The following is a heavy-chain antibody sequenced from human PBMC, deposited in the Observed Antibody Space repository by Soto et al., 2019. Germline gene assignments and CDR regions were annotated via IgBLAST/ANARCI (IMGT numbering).Heavy chain of an antibody. CDR3: ARNEPSSVIGVLLTAGMDV. CDR1: GYTFSSYW. V-gene: IGHV5-51*01. J-gene: IGHJ6*04. Sequence: PGESLKISCKASGYTFSSYWIAWVRQMPGKGLEWMGVIYPADSDTRYSPSFEGHVTISADKSTSTAYLQWGSLKASDTAIYYCARNEPSSVIGVLLTAGMDVWRKGRTGSVSS. CDR2: IYPADSDT. D-gene: IGHD3-3*01.